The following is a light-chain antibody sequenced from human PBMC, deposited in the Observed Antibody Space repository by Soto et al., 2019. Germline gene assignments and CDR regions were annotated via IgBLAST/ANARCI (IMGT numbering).Light chain of an antibody. CDR2: RNN. CDR1: SSNIGSNY. V-gene: IGLV1-47*01. Sequence: QSVLTQPPSASGTPGQRVTISCSGSSSNIGSNYVYWYQQLPGTAPKLLIYRNNQRPSGVPDRFSGSKSGTSASLAISGRRSEDEADYDCAAWDESLSGVVFGGGTKLTVL. J-gene: IGLJ2*01. CDR3: AAWDESLSGVV.